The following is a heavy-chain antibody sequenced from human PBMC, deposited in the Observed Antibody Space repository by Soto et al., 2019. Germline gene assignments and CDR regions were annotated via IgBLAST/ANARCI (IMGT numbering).Heavy chain of an antibody. D-gene: IGHD6-6*01. Sequence: QVQLVQSGAEVKKPGSSVKVSCKASGGTFSSYAISWVRQAPGQGLEWMGGITPIFGTANYAQKCQGRVTITADASTSTAYMELSSLRSEDTAVYYCARDRYCSSIGVVRRTIWFYPCGQGTLVTVSS. CDR1: GGTFSSYA. V-gene: IGHV1-69*01. J-gene: IGHJ5*02. CDR2: ITPIFGTA. CDR3: ARDRYCSSIGVVRRTIWFYP.